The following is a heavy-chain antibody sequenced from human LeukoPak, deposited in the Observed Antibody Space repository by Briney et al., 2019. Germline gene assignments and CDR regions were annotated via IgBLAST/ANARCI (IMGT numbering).Heavy chain of an antibody. V-gene: IGHV3-21*01. CDR3: ARDSFVLMVYAPNYYYYYMDV. J-gene: IGHJ6*03. D-gene: IGHD2-8*01. CDR2: ISSSSSYI. Sequence: AGGSLRLSCAASGFTFSSYSMNWVRQAPGKGLEWVSSISSSSSYIYYADSVKGRFTISRDNAKNSLYLQMNSLRAEDTAVYYCARDSFVLMVYAPNYYYYYMDVWGKGTTVTVSS. CDR1: GFTFSSYS.